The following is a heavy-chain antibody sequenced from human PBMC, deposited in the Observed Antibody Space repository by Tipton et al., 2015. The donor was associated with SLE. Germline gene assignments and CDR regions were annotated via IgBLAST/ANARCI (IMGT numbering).Heavy chain of an antibody. V-gene: IGHV4-59*01. D-gene: IGHD6-6*01. CDR1: GGSISSYY. Sequence: LRLSCTVSGGSISSYYWSWIRQPPGKGLEWIGYIYYSGSTNYNPSLKSRVTISVDTSKNQFSLKLSSVTAADTAVYYCARGSSSSWFDPWGRGTLVTVSS. CDR2: IYYSGST. CDR3: ARGSSSSWFDP. J-gene: IGHJ5*02.